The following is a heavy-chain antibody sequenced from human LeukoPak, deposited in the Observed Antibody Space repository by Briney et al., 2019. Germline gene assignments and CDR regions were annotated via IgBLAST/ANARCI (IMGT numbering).Heavy chain of an antibody. Sequence: GGSLRLSCAASGFTFSSYWMNWVRQAPGKGLEWVANIKEDGSEKYYADSVKGRFTISRDNAKNSLYLQMNSLRAEDMALYYCAKALAGHASGAFDIWGQGTMVTVSS. CDR1: GFTFSSYW. CDR3: AKALAGHASGAFDI. D-gene: IGHD6-19*01. J-gene: IGHJ3*02. CDR2: IKEDGSEK. V-gene: IGHV3-7*03.